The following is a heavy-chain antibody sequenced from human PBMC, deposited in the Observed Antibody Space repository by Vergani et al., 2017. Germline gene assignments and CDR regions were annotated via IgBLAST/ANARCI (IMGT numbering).Heavy chain of an antibody. Sequence: QVQLVQSGAEVKKPGSSVKVSCKASGGTFSSYTISWVRQAPGQGLEWMGWISAYNGNTNYAQKLQGRVTMTTDTSTSTAYMELRSLRSDDTAVYYCARVLSSLNYYDSSGYYYVRWFDPWGQGTLVTVSS. CDR1: GGTFSSYT. CDR3: ARVLSSLNYYDSSGYYYVRWFDP. D-gene: IGHD3-22*01. V-gene: IGHV1-18*01. CDR2: ISAYNGNT. J-gene: IGHJ5*02.